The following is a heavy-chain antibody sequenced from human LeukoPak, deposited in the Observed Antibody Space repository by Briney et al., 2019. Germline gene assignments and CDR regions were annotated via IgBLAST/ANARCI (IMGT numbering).Heavy chain of an antibody. V-gene: IGHV3-21*01. CDR1: GFTVSSNY. J-gene: IGHJ4*02. Sequence: SGGSLRLSCAASGFTVSSNYMGWVRQAPGKGLEWVSSISSSSSYIYYADSVKGRFTISRDNAKNSLYLQMNGLRAEDTAVYYCARGPSSQFRTDYWGQGTLVTVSS. CDR2: ISSSSSYI. D-gene: IGHD2-2*01. CDR3: ARGPSSQFRTDY.